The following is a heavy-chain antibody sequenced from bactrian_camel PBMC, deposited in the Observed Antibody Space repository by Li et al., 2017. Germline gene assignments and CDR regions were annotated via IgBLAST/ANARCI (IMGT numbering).Heavy chain of an antibody. Sequence: HVQLVESGGGLVQPGGSLRLSCEVSGSVYSMHCLAWFHQAPGKEREGVAAVGSDGETSYSDSVKGRFTISYDNAKNTLYLQMNSLKPEDTAVYYCAVEFPGGPGLLSGTWCEPDFFGQGTQVTVS. J-gene: IGHJ4*01. CDR1: GSVYSMHC. CDR2: VGSDGET. D-gene: IGHD7*01. V-gene: IGHV3S53*01. CDR3: AVEFPGGPGLLSGTWCEPDF.